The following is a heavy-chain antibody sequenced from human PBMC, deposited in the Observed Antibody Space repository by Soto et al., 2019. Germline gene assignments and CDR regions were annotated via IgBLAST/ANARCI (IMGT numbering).Heavy chain of an antibody. J-gene: IGHJ6*02. Sequence: SETLSLTCSVSGGSISSSPYFWGWIRQPPGKGLEWIGSIYYGGSTYYNPSLKSRVTISVDTSKNQFSLTLTSVTSLRDEDTAVYYCARAVGNYYGMDVWGQGTTVTVSS. D-gene: IGHD1-26*01. CDR3: ARAVGNYYGMDV. CDR1: GGSISSSPYF. CDR2: IYYGGST. V-gene: IGHV4-39*01.